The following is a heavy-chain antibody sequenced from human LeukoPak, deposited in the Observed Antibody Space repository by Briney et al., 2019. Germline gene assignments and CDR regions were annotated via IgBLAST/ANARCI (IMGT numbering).Heavy chain of an antibody. CDR1: GYTFTGYY. J-gene: IGHJ3*02. D-gene: IGHD3-22*01. CDR3: ARMDYYYDSSGYLYAFDI. V-gene: IGHV1-2*02. CDR2: INPNSGGT. Sequence: SVKVSFKASGYTFTGYYMHWVRQAPGQGLEWMGWINPNSGGTNYAQKFQGRVTMTRDTSISTAYMELSRLRSDDTAVYYCARMDYYYDSSGYLYAFDIWGQGTMVTVSS.